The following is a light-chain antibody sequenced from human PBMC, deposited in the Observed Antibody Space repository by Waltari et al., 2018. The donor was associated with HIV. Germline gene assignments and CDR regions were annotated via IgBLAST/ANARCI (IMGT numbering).Light chain of an antibody. V-gene: IGLV2-8*01. CDR2: EVS. CDR3: SSYAGSLVV. CDR1: SSDVGNYNY. J-gene: IGLJ2*01. Sequence: QSALTQPPSASGSPGQSVTISCTGTSSDVGNYNYVSWYQQHPGKAPKLMIYEVSNRPSGGPDRFSASKSGNTASLTVSGLQAEDEADYYCSSYAGSLVVFGGGTKLTVV.